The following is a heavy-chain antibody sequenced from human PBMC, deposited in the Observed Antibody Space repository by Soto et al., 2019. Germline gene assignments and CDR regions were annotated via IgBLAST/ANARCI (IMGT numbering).Heavy chain of an antibody. CDR2: MSDAGSNK. Sequence: QVQLVESGGGVVQPGRSLRLSCAASGFAFSSYAMHWVRRAPGKGLEWMAVMSDAGSNKYYADSVKGRFTISRDNSKNTLYLQMNSLRPEDTALYYCARDGGAYWGQGTLVIVSS. V-gene: IGHV3-30-3*01. CDR1: GFAFSSYA. D-gene: IGHD3-16*01. J-gene: IGHJ4*02. CDR3: ARDGGAY.